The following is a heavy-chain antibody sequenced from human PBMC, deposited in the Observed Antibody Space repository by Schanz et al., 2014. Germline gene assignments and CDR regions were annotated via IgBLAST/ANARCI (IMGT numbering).Heavy chain of an antibody. Sequence: EVQLVESGGGLVQPGGSLRLSCAASGFNFNNFAMTWVRQAPGKGLVWVSRIKSDGSSTSYADSVKGRFTISRDNAKNTLYLQMNSLRAEDTAVYFCVSQTGSPNYWGQGTLVTVSS. J-gene: IGHJ4*02. V-gene: IGHV3-74*02. CDR3: VSQTGSPNY. D-gene: IGHD6-13*01. CDR1: GFNFNNFA. CDR2: IKSDGSST.